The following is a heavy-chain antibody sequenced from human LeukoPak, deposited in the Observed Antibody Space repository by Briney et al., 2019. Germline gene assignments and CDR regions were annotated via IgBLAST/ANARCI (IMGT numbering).Heavy chain of an antibody. CDR2: IYTSGST. J-gene: IGHJ4*02. CDR1: GGSISSYY. V-gene: IGHV4-4*07. D-gene: IGHD6-19*01. Sequence: SETLSLTCTVSGGSISSYYWSWIRQPAGKGLEGIGRIYTSGSTNYNPSLKSRVTMSVDTSKNQFSLKLSSVTAADTAVYYCARAWGSSGWYYFDYWGQGTLVTVSS. CDR3: ARAWGSSGWYYFDY.